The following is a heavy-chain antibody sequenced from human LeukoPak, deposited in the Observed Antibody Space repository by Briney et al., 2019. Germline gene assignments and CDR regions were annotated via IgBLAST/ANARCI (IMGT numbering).Heavy chain of an antibody. V-gene: IGHV7-4-1*02. CDR2: INTNTGNP. D-gene: IGHD3-10*01. J-gene: IGHJ4*02. Sequence: ASVKVSCKASGYTFISYAMNWVRQAPGQGLEWMGWINTNTGNPTYAQGFTGRFVFSLGTSVSTAYLQISSLKAEDTAVYYCAREDFTMVRGVMVFDYWGQGTLVPVSS. CDR3: AREDFTMVRGVMVFDY. CDR1: GYTFISYA.